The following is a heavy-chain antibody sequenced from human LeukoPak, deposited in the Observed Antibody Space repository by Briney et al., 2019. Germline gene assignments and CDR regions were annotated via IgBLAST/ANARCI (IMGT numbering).Heavy chain of an antibody. J-gene: IGHJ4*02. CDR3: AKDLDDFWSGYYIEDINFDY. V-gene: IGHV3-23*01. Sequence: PGGSLRLSCAASGFTFSSYSMNWVRQAPGKGLEWVSAISGSGGSTYYADSVKGRFTISRDNSKNTLYLQMNSLRAEDTAVYYCAKDLDDFWSGYYIEDINFDYWGQGTLVTVSS. CDR1: GFTFSSYS. CDR2: ISGSGGST. D-gene: IGHD3-3*01.